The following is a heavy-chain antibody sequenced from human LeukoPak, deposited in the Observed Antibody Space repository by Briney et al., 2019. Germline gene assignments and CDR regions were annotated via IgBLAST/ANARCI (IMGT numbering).Heavy chain of an antibody. V-gene: IGHV4-4*08. CDR2: IYTSGST. CDR1: GDSISGYY. Sequence: PSETLSLTCTVSGDSISGYYWSWIRQPPGEGLEWIGYIYTSGSTNYNPSLKGRVTMSVDTSKNQFSLKLSPVTAADTAVYYCARKYCSSVRCYDYLDYWGQGPLVTVYS. D-gene: IGHD2-2*01. J-gene: IGHJ4*02. CDR3: ARKYCSSVRCYDYLDY.